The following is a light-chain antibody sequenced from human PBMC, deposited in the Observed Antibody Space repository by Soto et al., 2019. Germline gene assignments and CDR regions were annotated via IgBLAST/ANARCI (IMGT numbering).Light chain of an antibody. CDR1: QSVSSY. Sequence: EIVLTQSPATLSLSPGERATLSCRASQSVSSYLAWYQQKPGQAPRLLIYGTSRRATGISDRFSGSGSGTDFTLSISRLEPEDFAVYFCQLAGTFGPGAKVEVK. V-gene: IGKV3-11*01. CDR2: GTS. CDR3: QLAGT. J-gene: IGKJ3*01.